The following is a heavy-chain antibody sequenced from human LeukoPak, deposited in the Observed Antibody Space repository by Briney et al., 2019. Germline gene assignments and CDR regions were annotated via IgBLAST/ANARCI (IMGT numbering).Heavy chain of an antibody. CDR3: AKNPFVGYGSDYFDD. V-gene: IGHV3-72*01. CDR2: TTNKANSYTT. J-gene: IGHJ4*02. CDR1: GFTFSSYS. D-gene: IGHD3-10*01. Sequence: PGGSLRLSCAASGFTFSSYSMNWVRQAPGKGLEWVGRTTNKANSYTTEYAASVKGRFTISRDDSKNSLYLQMNSLKTEDTAVYYCAKNPFVGYGSDYFDDWGQGTLVTVSS.